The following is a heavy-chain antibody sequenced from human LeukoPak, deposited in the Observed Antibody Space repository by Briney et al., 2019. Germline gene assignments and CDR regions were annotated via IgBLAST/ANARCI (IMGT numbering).Heavy chain of an antibody. CDR2: ISGSGGST. CDR3: ARDPNGDYIGTFDM. CDR1: EFTFSSYG. J-gene: IGHJ3*02. D-gene: IGHD4-17*01. V-gene: IGHV3-23*01. Sequence: GGCLRLSCAASEFTFSSYGMSWVRQAPGKGLEWVSSISGSGGSTQYADSVQGRFAISRDNSKSTLYLQMNSLRAEDTAMYFCARDPNGDYIGTFDMWGRGAMVSVSS.